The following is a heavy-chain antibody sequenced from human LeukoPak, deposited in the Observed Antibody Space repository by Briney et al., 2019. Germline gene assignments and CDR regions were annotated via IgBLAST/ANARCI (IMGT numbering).Heavy chain of an antibody. D-gene: IGHD3-22*01. J-gene: IGHJ4*02. CDR3: ARGAYYYDSSGYLGLDH. V-gene: IGHV1-2*06. CDR1: GYTFSGYY. CDR2: INLKSGDS. Sequence: GASVKVSCKASGYTFSGYYMHWVRQAPGQGLEWMGRINLKSGDSNCAQRFEGRVTMTRDTSISTAFMDLSRLTSDDTAVYYCARGAYYYDSSGYLGLDHWGQGTLVTVSS.